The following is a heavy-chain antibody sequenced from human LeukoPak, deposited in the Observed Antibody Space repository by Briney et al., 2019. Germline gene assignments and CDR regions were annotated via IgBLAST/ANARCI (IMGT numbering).Heavy chain of an antibody. J-gene: IGHJ3*02. Sequence: GGSLRLSCAASGFTFSDYYMSWIRQAPGKGLEWVSYISSSGSTIYYADSVKGRFTISRDNAKNSLYLQMNCLRAEDTAVYYCARSGRFWSGYRDDAFDIWGQGTMVTVSS. CDR1: GFTFSDYY. CDR3: ARSGRFWSGYRDDAFDI. CDR2: ISSSGSTI. V-gene: IGHV3-11*04. D-gene: IGHD3-3*01.